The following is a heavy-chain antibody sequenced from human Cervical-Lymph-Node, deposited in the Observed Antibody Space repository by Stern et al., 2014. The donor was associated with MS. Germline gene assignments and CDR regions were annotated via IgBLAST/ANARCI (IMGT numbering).Heavy chain of an antibody. CDR3: ARDLIGDGDLSLDN. J-gene: IGHJ4*02. Sequence: QVQLVQFGAEVKKPGASVKVSCKASGYTFTGYYIHWVRQAPGQGPEWIGWINSKSGGTNYAQSFQGRVTMTRDTSISTAYMELSGLRPDDTAVYYCARDLIGDGDLSLDNWGQGTLVTVSS. V-gene: IGHV1-2*02. CDR2: INSKSGGT. D-gene: IGHD3-10*01. CDR1: GYTFTGYY.